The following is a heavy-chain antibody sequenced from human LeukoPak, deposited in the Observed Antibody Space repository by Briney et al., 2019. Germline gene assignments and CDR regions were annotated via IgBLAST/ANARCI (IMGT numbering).Heavy chain of an antibody. CDR2: ISSSSSYI. J-gene: IGHJ4*02. Sequence: PGGSLRLSCAASGFTFSSYSMNWVHQAPGKGLEWVSSISSSSSYIYYADSVKGRFTISRDNAKNSLYLQMNSLRAEDTAVYYCASVSGVSGYPDYWGQGTLVTVSS. CDR3: ASVSGVSGYPDY. D-gene: IGHD5-12*01. V-gene: IGHV3-21*01. CDR1: GFTFSSYS.